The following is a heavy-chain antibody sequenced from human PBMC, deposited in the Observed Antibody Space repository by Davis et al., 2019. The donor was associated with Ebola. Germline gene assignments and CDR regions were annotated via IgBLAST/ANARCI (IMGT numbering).Heavy chain of an antibody. J-gene: IGHJ3*02. V-gene: IGHV1-46*01. CDR1: GYTFTIYY. CDR3: ARESLSGYDFRGAFDI. CDR2: INPSGGST. Sequence: ASVKVSCKASGYTFTIYYMHWVRQAPGQGLEWMGWINPSGGSTSYAQKFQGRVTMTRDTSTSTVYMELSSLRSKDTAVYYCARESLSGYDFRGAFDIWGQGTMVTVSS. D-gene: IGHD5-12*01.